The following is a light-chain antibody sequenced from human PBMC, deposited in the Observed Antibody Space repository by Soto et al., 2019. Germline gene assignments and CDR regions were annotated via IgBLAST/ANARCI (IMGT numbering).Light chain of an antibody. Sequence: DNHLTHSRSSISASFVERVTITCRASQAVNSWLAWFQQKPGMAPKLVIYDVSSLQSGVPSRFSGSGSGTEFTLTISSLQPEDFATYYCQQSNNHPISFGQGTRLEIK. V-gene: IGKV1-12*01. CDR3: QQSNNHPIS. J-gene: IGKJ5*01. CDR2: DVS. CDR1: QAVNSW.